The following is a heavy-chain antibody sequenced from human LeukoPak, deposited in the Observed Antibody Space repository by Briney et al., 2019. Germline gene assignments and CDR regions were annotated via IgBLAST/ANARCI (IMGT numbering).Heavy chain of an antibody. Sequence: GGSLRLSCIASGFTFSSYAMGWVRQAPGKGLDWVSAISGSGVTTHYAGSVQGRFSISRDNSKNTLYLQMNSLRVEGTALYYCVKKVVVGATSPYSDFQDWGQGTLVTVSS. D-gene: IGHD1-26*01. J-gene: IGHJ1*01. CDR2: ISGSGVTT. CDR1: GFTFSSYA. V-gene: IGHV3-23*01. CDR3: VKKVVVGATSPYSDFQD.